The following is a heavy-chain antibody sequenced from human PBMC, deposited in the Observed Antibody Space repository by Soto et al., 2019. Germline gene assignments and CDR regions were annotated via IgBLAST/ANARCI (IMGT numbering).Heavy chain of an antibody. Sequence: EIQLVESGGGLVQPGGSLRLSCAASGFTFSNYWMHWVRQDPGKGLVWVSRINNEGSVTVYADSVKGRFTIARDNAKNMLYLQMNSLSAEDTAVYYCIRDRPHRRIDWGQGTPVTVSS. CDR1: GFTFSNYW. D-gene: IGHD3-3*02. J-gene: IGHJ4*02. V-gene: IGHV3-74*01. CDR2: INNEGSVT. CDR3: IRDRPHRRID.